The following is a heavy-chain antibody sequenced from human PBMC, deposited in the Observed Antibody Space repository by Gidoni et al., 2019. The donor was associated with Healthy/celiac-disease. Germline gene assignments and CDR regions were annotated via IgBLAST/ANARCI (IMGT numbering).Heavy chain of an antibody. D-gene: IGHD2-2*01. CDR2: IIPIVGTA. CDR3: ARDISVGCSSTSCYGYFDY. V-gene: IGHV1-69*01. J-gene: IGHJ4*02. Sequence: QVQLVQSGAEVKKPGSSVKVSCKASGGTFSSYAISWVRQAPGQGLEWMGGIIPIVGTANYAQKFQGRVTITADESTSTAYMELSSLRSEDTAVYYCARDISVGCSSTSCYGYFDYWGQGTLVTVSS. CDR1: GGTFSSYA.